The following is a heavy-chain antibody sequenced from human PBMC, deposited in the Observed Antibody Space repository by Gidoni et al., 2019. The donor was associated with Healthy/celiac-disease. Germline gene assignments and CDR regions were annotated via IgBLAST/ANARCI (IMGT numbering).Heavy chain of an antibody. CDR3: ARGLDDSSAPRDDWFDP. CDR2: IYYSGST. CDR1: GGSISSSSYY. J-gene: IGHJ5*02. V-gene: IGHV4-39*01. Sequence: QLQLQASGPGLVKPSETLSLTCTVSGGSISSSSYYWGWIRPPPGKGLEWIGSIYYSGSTYYNPSLKSRVTISVDTSKNQFSLKLSSVTAADTAVYYCARGLDDSSAPRDDWFDPWGQGTLVTVPP. D-gene: IGHD3-22*01.